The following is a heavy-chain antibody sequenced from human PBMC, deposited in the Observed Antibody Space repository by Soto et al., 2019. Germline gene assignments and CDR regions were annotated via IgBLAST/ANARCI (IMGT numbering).Heavy chain of an antibody. CDR1: GFSLTTDRVG. D-gene: IGHD1-26*01. V-gene: IGHV2-5*02. Sequence: QITLKESGPTLVKPTQTLTLTCTFSGFSLTTDRVGVGWIRQPPGEALEWLAVNYWDDSKTYRPSLESRLTITKDTSKNQVALTMTNMDSVDTATYYCAHAYGGRSLYWGQGTLVTVSS. CDR2: NYWDDSK. J-gene: IGHJ4*02. CDR3: AHAYGGRSLY.